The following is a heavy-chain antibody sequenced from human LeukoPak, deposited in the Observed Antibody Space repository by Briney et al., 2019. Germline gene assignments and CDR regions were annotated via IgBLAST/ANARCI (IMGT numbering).Heavy chain of an antibody. Sequence: PGGSLRLSCAASGFTFNNYAMNWVRQGPGEGQEWVSAISGTGGSAYYADSVKGRFTISRDNSKNTLYLEMNSLRADDTAVYYCAQAEKRESGHRFQHWGQGILVTVSS. V-gene: IGHV3-23*01. J-gene: IGHJ1*01. D-gene: IGHD3-3*01. CDR1: GFTFNNYA. CDR2: ISGTGGSA. CDR3: AQAEKRESGHRFQH.